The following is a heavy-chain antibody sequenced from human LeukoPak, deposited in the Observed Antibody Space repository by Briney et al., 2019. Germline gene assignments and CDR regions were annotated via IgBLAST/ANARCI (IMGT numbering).Heavy chain of an antibody. V-gene: IGHV3-33*01. Sequence: GGSLRLSCAASGFTFSSYGMHWVRQAPGKGLEWVAVIWYDGSNKYYADSVKGRFTISRDNSKNTLYLQMNSLRAEDTAVYYCARYSGDGFFDYWGQGTLVTVSS. D-gene: IGHD5-24*01. CDR3: ARYSGDGFFDY. J-gene: IGHJ4*02. CDR1: GFTFSSYG. CDR2: IWYDGSNK.